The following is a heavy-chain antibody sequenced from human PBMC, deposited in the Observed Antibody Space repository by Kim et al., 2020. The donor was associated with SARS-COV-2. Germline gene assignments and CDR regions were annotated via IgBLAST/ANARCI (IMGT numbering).Heavy chain of an antibody. V-gene: IGHV3-33*06. D-gene: IGHD6-25*01. CDR3: AKDGREAALDY. Sequence: KYFASSVQGRFTISRVNSKNSLYLQMNSLRAEDTAVYYCAKDGREAALDYWGQGTLVTVSS. CDR2: K. J-gene: IGHJ4*02.